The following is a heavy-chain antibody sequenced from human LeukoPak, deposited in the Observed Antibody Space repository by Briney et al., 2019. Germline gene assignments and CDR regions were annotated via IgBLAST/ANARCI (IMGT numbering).Heavy chain of an antibody. CDR2: INPNSGGT. D-gene: IGHD3-10*01. J-gene: IGHJ4*02. V-gene: IGHV1-2*02. Sequence: ASVKVSCKASGYTFTGYYMHWVRQAPGQGLEWMGWINPNSGGTNYAQKFQGRVTITRDTSISTAYMELSRLRSDDTAVYYCARDTSNYYGSGSYYVGSDYWGQGTLVTVSS. CDR3: ARDTSNYYGSGSYYVGSDY. CDR1: GYTFTGYY.